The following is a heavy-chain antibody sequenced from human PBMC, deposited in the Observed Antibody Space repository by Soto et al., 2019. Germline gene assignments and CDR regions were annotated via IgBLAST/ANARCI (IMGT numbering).Heavy chain of an antibody. CDR2: IIPILGIA. CDR3: ARDAPPEDY. CDR1: GYTFTNYA. J-gene: IGHJ4*02. V-gene: IGHV1-69*04. Sequence: ASVKVSCKASGYTFTNYAMHWVRQAPGQSLEWMGRIIPILGIANYAQKFQGRVTITADKSTSTAYMELRSLRSDDTPVYYCARDAPPEDYWGQGTLVTVSS.